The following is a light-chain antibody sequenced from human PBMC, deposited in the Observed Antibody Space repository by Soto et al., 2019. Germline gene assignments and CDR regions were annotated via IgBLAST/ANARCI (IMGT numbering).Light chain of an antibody. J-gene: IGKJ4*01. Sequence: EIVLTQSPGTLSLSPGERVTLSCRASQSVRGSSLAWYQQKPGQAPRLLIYGVSSRATGIPARFSGGGSGKDFSLTISRLETEDFSVYYCQQYGSSPLTFGGGTKVEMK. V-gene: IGKV3-20*01. CDR1: QSVRGSS. CDR3: QQYGSSPLT. CDR2: GVS.